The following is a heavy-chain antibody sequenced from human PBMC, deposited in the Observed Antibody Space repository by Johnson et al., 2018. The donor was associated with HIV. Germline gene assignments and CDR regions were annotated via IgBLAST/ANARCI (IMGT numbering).Heavy chain of an antibody. Sequence: QVQLVESGGGLVKPGGSLRLSCAASGFTFSDYYMSWVRQAPGKGLAWVAVISYDGSNKYYADSVKGRFTISRDNTKNTLYLQMNSLRAEDTAVYYCARPRTGSDAFDIWGQGTMVTVSS. CDR3: ARPRTGSDAFDI. CDR2: ISYDGSNK. V-gene: IGHV3-30-3*01. CDR1: GFTFSDYY. J-gene: IGHJ3*02. D-gene: IGHD7-27*01.